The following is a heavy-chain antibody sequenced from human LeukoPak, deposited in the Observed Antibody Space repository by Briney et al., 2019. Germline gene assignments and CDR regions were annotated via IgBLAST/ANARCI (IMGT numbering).Heavy chain of an antibody. CDR3: ARRSHFFDP. Sequence: PSETLSLTCTVSGGSISSYYWSWIRQPPGKGLEWIGYIYTSGSTNYNPSLKSRVTISVDTSKNQFSLELSSVTAADTAVYYCARRSHFFDPWGQGTLVTVSS. CDR1: GGSISSYY. V-gene: IGHV4-4*09. CDR2: IYTSGST. J-gene: IGHJ5*02.